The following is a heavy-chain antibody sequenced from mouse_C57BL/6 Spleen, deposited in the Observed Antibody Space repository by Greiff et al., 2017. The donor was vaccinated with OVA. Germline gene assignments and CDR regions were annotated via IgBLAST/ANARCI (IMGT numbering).Heavy chain of an antibody. CDR2: ISYDGSN. J-gene: IGHJ2*01. CDR3: AREGITTVVEDYFDY. D-gene: IGHD1-1*01. V-gene: IGHV3-6*01. CDR1: GYSITSGYY. Sequence: DVQLQESGPGLVKPSQSLSLTCSVTGYSITSGYYWNWIRQFPGNKLEWMGYISYDGSNNYNPSLKNRISITRDTSKNQFFLKLNSVTTEDTATYYCAREGITTVVEDYFDYWGQGTTLTVSS.